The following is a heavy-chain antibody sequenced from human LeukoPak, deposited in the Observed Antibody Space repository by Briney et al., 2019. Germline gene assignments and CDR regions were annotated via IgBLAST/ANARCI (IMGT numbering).Heavy chain of an antibody. D-gene: IGHD1-14*01. J-gene: IGHJ5*02. CDR1: GFTFSSYS. CDR3: ARREPLNWFDP. Sequence: GGSLRLSCAASGFTFSSYSMNWVRQAPGKGLEWVSYISSSSSTIYYADSVKGRFTISRDNAKNSLYLQMNSLRAEDTAVYYCARREPLNWFDPWGQGTLVTVSS. CDR2: ISSSSSTI. V-gene: IGHV3-48*04.